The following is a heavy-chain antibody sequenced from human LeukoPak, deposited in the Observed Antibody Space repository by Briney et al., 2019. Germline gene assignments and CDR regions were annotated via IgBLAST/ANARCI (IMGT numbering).Heavy chain of an antibody. CDR3: ARGPKYQPHTHYFYYGMDV. Sequence: SETLSLTCTVSGASINSGDCFWSWIRQPPGKGLEWIGYIYYSGSTYYNPSLKSRVTISADTSKNQFSLKLSSVTVADSAVYYCARGPKYQPHTHYFYYGMDVWGKGTTVTVAS. J-gene: IGHJ6*04. V-gene: IGHV4-30-4*01. CDR1: GASINSGDCF. CDR2: IYYSGST. D-gene: IGHD2-2*01.